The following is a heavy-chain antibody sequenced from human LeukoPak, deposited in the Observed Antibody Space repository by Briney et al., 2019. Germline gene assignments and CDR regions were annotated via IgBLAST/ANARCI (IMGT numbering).Heavy chain of an antibody. CDR3: AREDVGSSGWYGFDY. J-gene: IGHJ4*02. CDR2: ISGSGGST. V-gene: IGHV3-23*01. D-gene: IGHD6-19*01. CDR1: GVTFSSYA. Sequence: GGSLRLSCAASGVTFSSYAMSWVRQAPGKGLEWVSAISGSGGSTYYADSVKGRFTISRDNSKNSLYLQMNSLRVEDTAVYYCAREDVGSSGWYGFDYWGQGTLVTVSS.